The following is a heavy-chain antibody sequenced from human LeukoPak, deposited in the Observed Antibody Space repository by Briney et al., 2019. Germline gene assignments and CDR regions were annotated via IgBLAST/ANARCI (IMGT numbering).Heavy chain of an antibody. D-gene: IGHD2-2*01. CDR2: FDPEDGET. Sequence: ASVKVSCKVSGYTLTELSMHWVRQAPGKGLEWMGGFDPEDGETIYAQKFQGRVTMTEDTSTDTAYMELSSLRSEDTAVYYCATDTGLWCSSTSCYSKRAFDIWGQGTMVTVSS. V-gene: IGHV1-24*01. CDR1: GYTLTELS. J-gene: IGHJ3*02. CDR3: ATDTGLWCSSTSCYSKRAFDI.